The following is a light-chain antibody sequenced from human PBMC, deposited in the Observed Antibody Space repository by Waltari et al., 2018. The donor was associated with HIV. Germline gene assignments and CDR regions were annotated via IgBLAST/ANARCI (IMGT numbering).Light chain of an antibody. CDR2: EVS. CDR3: TSYTSSFYV. J-gene: IGLJ1*01. CDR1: SSDVGGYNF. Sequence: LTQPASVSGSPGQSITISCTGTSSDVGGYNFVSWYQQHPGKAPKVMIYEVSNRPSGVSNRFSGSKSGNTASLTISGLQAEDEADYYCTSYTSSFYVFGTGTKVTV. V-gene: IGLV2-14*01.